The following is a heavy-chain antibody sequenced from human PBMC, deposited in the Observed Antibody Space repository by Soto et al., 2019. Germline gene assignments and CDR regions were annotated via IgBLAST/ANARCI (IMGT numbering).Heavy chain of an antibody. D-gene: IGHD2-2*01. CDR2: ISGSGGST. J-gene: IGHJ4*02. Sequence: EVQLLESGGGLVQPGGSLRLSCAASGFTFSSYAMSWVRQAPGKGLEWVSAISGSGGSTYYADSVTGRFTISRDNSKNTLSLQMNRLRAEDTAVYYCAKDRRGDIVVVPAAMFDYWGQGTLVTVSS. V-gene: IGHV3-23*01. CDR1: GFTFSSYA. CDR3: AKDRRGDIVVVPAAMFDY.